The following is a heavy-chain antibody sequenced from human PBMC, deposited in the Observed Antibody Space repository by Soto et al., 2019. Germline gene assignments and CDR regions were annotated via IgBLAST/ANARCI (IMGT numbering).Heavy chain of an antibody. J-gene: IGHJ4*02. CDR1: GYTFTGYY. CDR2: INPNSGGT. CDR3: ARGADLRYSYGPYYFGY. Sequence: ASVKVSCKASGYTFTGYYMHWVRQAPGQGLEWMGWINPNSGGTNYAQKFQGWVTMTRDTSISTAYMELSRLRSDDTAVYYCARGADLRYSYGPYYFGYWGQGTLVTVS. V-gene: IGHV1-2*04. D-gene: IGHD5-18*01.